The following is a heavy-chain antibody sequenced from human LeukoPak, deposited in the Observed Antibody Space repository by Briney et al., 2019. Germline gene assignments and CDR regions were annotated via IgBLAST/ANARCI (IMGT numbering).Heavy chain of an antibody. CDR3: AGPRGIAAAGPYFDY. CDR1: GFTFSSYA. J-gene: IGHJ4*02. Sequence: GGSLRLSCAASGFTFSSYAMHWVRQAPGKGLEWVAVISYDGSNKYYADSVKGRFTISRDNSKNTLYLQMNSLRAEDTAVYYCAGPRGIAAAGPYFDYWGQGTLVTVSP. V-gene: IGHV3-30-3*01. CDR2: ISYDGSNK. D-gene: IGHD6-13*01.